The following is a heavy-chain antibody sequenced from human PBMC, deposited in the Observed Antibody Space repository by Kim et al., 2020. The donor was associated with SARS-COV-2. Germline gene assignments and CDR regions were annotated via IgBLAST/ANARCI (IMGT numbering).Heavy chain of an antibody. CDR1: GYTFTSYG. CDR2: ISAYNGNT. V-gene: IGHV1-18*01. J-gene: IGHJ6*02. D-gene: IGHD2-15*01. Sequence: ASVKVSCKASGYTFTSYGISWVRQAPGQGLEWMGWISAYNGNTNYAQKLQGRVTMTTDTSTSTAYMELRSLRSDDTAVYYCARDGGNGYCSGGSCFPPRNYYYYGMDVWGQGTTVTVSS. CDR3: ARDGGNGYCSGGSCFPPRNYYYYGMDV.